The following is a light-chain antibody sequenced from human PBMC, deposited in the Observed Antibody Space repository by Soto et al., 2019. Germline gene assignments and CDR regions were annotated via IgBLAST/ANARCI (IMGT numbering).Light chain of an antibody. Sequence: QPVLTQSPSASASLGASVTLTCTLSSGHSSYAIAWHQQQPEQGPWYWMQLNSDGSHSNWDGIPARFSGSSSGAERYLTVSSLQSEDEAEYYCQTWGTGIRVFGGGTKLTVL. V-gene: IGLV4-69*01. CDR1: SGHSSYA. CDR2: LNSDGSH. CDR3: QTWGTGIRV. J-gene: IGLJ3*02.